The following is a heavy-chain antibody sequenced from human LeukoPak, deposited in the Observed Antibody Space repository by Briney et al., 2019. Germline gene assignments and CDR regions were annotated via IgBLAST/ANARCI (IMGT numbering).Heavy chain of an antibody. CDR3: ARDLRTGYTYGYPLDY. CDR1: GFTFISYW. J-gene: IGHJ4*02. Sequence: GGSLRLSCAASGFTFISYWLTWVRQAPGKGLEWVANINQDGSLKYYVDSVKGRFTISRDNAKNSLYLQMNSLRAEDTAFYYCARDLRTGYTYGYPLDYWGQGTLVTVSS. V-gene: IGHV3-7*01. D-gene: IGHD5-18*01. CDR2: INQDGSLK.